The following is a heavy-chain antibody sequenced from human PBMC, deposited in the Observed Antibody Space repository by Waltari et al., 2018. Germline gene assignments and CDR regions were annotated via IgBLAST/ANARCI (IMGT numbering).Heavy chain of an antibody. J-gene: IGHJ6*02. Sequence: QVPLQESGPGLVKPSEPLSLTCTVAGGSFSSYYWSWHRQPPGKGLEWIGYIYYSGSTNYNPSLKSRVTISVDTSKNQFSLKLSSVTAADTAVYYCARDISLAARQNYGMDVWCQGTTVTVSS. CDR3: ARDISLAARQNYGMDV. V-gene: IGHV4-59*01. D-gene: IGHD6-6*01. CDR2: IYYSGST. CDR1: GGSFSSYY.